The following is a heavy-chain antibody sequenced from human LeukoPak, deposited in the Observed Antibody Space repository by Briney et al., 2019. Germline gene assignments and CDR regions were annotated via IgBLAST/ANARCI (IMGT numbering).Heavy chain of an antibody. CDR2: INPNSGGT. CDR1: GYTFTGYY. V-gene: IGHV1-2*02. CDR3: ARTPGRYDSSGYLYYYYYMDV. J-gene: IGHJ6*03. D-gene: IGHD3-22*01. Sequence: VASVKVSCKASGYTFTGYYMHWVRQAPGQGLEWMGWINPNSGGTNYAQKFQGRVTMTRDTSISTAYMELSRLRSDDTAVYYCARTPGRYDSSGYLYYYYYMDVWGKGTTVTVSS.